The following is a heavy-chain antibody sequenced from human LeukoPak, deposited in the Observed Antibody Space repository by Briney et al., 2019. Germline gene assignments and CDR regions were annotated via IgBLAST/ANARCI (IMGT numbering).Heavy chain of an antibody. D-gene: IGHD6-13*01. CDR1: GYTFSSYY. CDR3: ASRKFTPGYSSSWFYY. V-gene: IGHV1-69*13. Sequence: ASVKVSCKASGYTFSSYYVHWVRQAPGQGLEWMGGIIPIFGTANYAQKFQGRVTITADESTSTAYMELSSLRSEDTAVYYCASRKFTPGYSSSWFYYWGQGTLVTVSS. J-gene: IGHJ4*02. CDR2: IIPIFGTA.